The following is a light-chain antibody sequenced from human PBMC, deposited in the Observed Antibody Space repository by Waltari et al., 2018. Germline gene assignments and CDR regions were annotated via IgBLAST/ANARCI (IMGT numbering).Light chain of an antibody. V-gene: IGKV1-39*01. CDR1: QNVDTY. Sequence: DTQLTQSPSSLSASIGDRVTITCRASQNVDTYLNWYQQKPGKAPQLLIYGTSNLQSGVPSRVSGSGYGTHFTLTISSLQPEDFASYYCQQSYSLPPWTFGQGTKVEIK. CDR2: GTS. CDR3: QQSYSLPPWT. J-gene: IGKJ1*01.